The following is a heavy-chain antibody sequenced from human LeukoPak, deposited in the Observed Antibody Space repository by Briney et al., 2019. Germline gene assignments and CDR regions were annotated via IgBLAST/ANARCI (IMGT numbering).Heavy chain of an antibody. CDR3: ARGVRYYYDSSGSNYYYFDY. Sequence: SETLSLTCAVYGGSFSGYYWSWIRQPPGKGLEWIGEINHSGSTNYNPSLKSRVTISVDTSKNQFSLKLSSVTAADTAVYYCARGVRYYYDSSGSNYYYFDYRGQGTLVTVSS. J-gene: IGHJ4*02. V-gene: IGHV4-34*01. CDR2: INHSGST. CDR1: GGSFSGYY. D-gene: IGHD3-22*01.